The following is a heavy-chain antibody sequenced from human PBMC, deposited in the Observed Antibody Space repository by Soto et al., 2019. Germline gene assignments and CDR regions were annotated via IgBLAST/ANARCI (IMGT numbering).Heavy chain of an antibody. J-gene: IGHJ4*02. D-gene: IGHD5-18*01. V-gene: IGHV4-30-2*01. CDR1: GGSISSGGYS. Sequence: PSETLSLTCAVSGGSISSGGYSWSWIRQPPGKGLEWIGYIYHSGSTYYNPSLKSRVTISVDRSKNQFSLKLSSVTAADTAVYYCASLQLWSRNDFDYWGQGTLVTVSS. CDR2: IYHSGST. CDR3: ASLQLWSRNDFDY.